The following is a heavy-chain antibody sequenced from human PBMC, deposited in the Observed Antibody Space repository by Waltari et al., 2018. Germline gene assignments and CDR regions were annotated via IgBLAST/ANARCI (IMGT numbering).Heavy chain of an antibody. Sequence: QVQLVQSGAEVKKPGPSVTVSCQASGGTFRSDAISWGRQAPGQWLEWMGGIIPIFGTANYAQKFQGRVTITADESTSTAYMELSSLRSEDTAVYYCARRRTGTTFDYWGQGTLVTVSS. CDR2: IIPIFGTA. CDR1: GGTFRSDA. J-gene: IGHJ4*02. CDR3: ARRRTGTTFDY. D-gene: IGHD1-7*01. V-gene: IGHV1-69*12.